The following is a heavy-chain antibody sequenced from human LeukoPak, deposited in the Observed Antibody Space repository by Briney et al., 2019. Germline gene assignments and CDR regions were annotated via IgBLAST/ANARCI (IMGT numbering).Heavy chain of an antibody. D-gene: IGHD2-2*01. Sequence: GASVKVSCKASGYTFTSYYMHWVRQAPGQGLEWMGIINPSGGSTSYAQKFQGRVTMTRDTSTSTVYMELSSLRSEDTAVYYCARGWCGSTSCCLHPIFFDYWGQGTLVTVSS. V-gene: IGHV1-46*03. CDR1: GYTFTSYY. J-gene: IGHJ4*02. CDR2: INPSGGST. CDR3: ARGWCGSTSCCLHPIFFDY.